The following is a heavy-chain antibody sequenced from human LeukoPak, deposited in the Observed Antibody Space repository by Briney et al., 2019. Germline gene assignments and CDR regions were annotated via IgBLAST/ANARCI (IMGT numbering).Heavy chain of an antibody. Sequence: ASVKVSCKASGYPFTSYDINWVRQATGQGLEWMGWMNPNSGNTGYAQKFQGRVTKTRIAAISTAYMELSNLRSEDTAVYYCARVWGSVDYWGQGTLVTVSS. D-gene: IGHD3-16*01. CDR3: ARVWGSVDY. CDR2: MNPNSGNT. J-gene: IGHJ4*02. CDR1: GYPFTSYD. V-gene: IGHV1-8*01.